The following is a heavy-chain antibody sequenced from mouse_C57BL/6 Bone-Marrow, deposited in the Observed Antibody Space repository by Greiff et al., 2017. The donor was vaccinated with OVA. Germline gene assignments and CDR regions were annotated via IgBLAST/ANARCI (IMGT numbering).Heavy chain of an antibody. CDR3: ARSGTVYAMDY. J-gene: IGHJ4*01. Sequence: EVQRVESEGGLVQPGSSMKLSCTASGFTFSDYYMAWVRQVPEKGLEWVANINYDGSSTYYLDSLKSRFIISRDNAKNILYLQMSSLKSEDTATYYCARSGTVYAMDYWGQGTSVTVSS. CDR1: GFTFSDYY. V-gene: IGHV5-16*01. D-gene: IGHD4-1*01. CDR2: INYDGSST.